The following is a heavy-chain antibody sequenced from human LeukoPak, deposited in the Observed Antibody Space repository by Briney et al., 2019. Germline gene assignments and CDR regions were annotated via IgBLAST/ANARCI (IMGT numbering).Heavy chain of an antibody. CDR3: ARGGYCSGGGCYWFDP. Sequence: PSETLSLTCAVSGGSISSGGYSWSWIRQPPGKGLEWIGYIYHSGSTYYNPSLKSRVTISVDRSKNQFSLKLSSVTAADTAVYYCARGGYCSGGGCYWFDPWGQGTLVTVSS. CDR1: GGSISSGGYS. J-gene: IGHJ5*02. D-gene: IGHD2-15*01. CDR2: IYHSGST. V-gene: IGHV4-30-2*01.